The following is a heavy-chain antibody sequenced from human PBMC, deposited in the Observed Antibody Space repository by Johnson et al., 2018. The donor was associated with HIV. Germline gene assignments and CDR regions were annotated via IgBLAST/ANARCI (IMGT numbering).Heavy chain of an antibody. CDR1: GFTFSTYA. D-gene: IGHD2-2*01. V-gene: IGHV3-30-3*01. J-gene: IGHJ3*02. CDR2: ISFDGSNK. CDR3: ARDPYGYCSSSSCQGSAFDI. Sequence: VQLVESGGGVVQPGRSLRLSCAASGFTFSTYAMHWVRQAPGKGLEWVALISFDGSNKYYVDSVKGRFSISRDNSKNTLYLQMNSLRAEDTAVYYCARDPYGYCSSSSCQGSAFDILGQGTMVTVSS.